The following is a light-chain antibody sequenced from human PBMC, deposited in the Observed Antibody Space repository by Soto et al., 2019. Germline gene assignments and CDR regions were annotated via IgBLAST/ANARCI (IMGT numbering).Light chain of an antibody. CDR2: GAS. CDR3: QQGHNWPLT. CDR1: QGISSE. J-gene: IGKJ2*01. Sequence: EIVMTQSPATLSLSPGERAALSCRASQGISSELAWYQQKPGQPPRLLIYGASTRATGVPARFPGSGSGSDFTLTISGLQSEDFAVYYCQQGHNWPLTFGQGTRLEI. V-gene: IGKV3-15*01.